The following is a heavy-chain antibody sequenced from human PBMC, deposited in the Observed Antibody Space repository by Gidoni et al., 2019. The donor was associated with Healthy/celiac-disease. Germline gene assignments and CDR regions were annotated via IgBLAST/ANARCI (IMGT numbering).Heavy chain of an antibody. J-gene: IGHJ4*02. D-gene: IGHD2-15*01. Sequence: EVQLLESGGGLVQPGGSLRLSCAASGFTFSSYAMSWVRQAPGKGLEWVSANSGSGGSTYYADSVKGRFTISRDNSKNTLYLQMNSLRAEDTAVYYCANLVVVVAATDYWGQGTLVTVSS. CDR2: NSGSGGST. CDR1: GFTFSSYA. V-gene: IGHV3-23*01. CDR3: ANLVVVVAATDY.